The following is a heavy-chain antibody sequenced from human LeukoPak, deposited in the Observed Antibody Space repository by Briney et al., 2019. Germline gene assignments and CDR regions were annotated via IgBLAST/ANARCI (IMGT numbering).Heavy chain of an antibody. Sequence: SETLSLTCTVSGGSISSYYWSWIRQPPGKGLEWIGDIYYSGSTNYNPSLKRRGTISVDTSKNQFSLKLSSVTAADTAVYYCAREGSSSWDAGWFDTWGQGTLVTVSS. D-gene: IGHD6-13*01. J-gene: IGHJ5*02. CDR2: IYYSGST. CDR3: AREGSSSWDAGWFDT. CDR1: GGSISSYY. V-gene: IGHV4-59*01.